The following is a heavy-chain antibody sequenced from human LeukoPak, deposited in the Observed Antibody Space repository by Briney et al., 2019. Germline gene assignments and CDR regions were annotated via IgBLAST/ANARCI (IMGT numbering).Heavy chain of an antibody. V-gene: IGHV4-34*01. CDR2: INHSGST. D-gene: IGHD6-6*01. Sequence: ASETLSLTCAVYGGSFSGYYWSWIRQPPGKGLEWIGEINHSGSTNYNPSLKSRVTISVDTSKNQFSLKLSSVTAADTAVYYCARVTRYSSSSILWVPKTYYFDYWGQGTLVTVSS. CDR3: ARVTRYSSSSILWVPKTYYFDY. J-gene: IGHJ4*02. CDR1: GGSFSGYY.